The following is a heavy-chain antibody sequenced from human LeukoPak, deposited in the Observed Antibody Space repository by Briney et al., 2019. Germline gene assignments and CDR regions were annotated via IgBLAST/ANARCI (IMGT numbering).Heavy chain of an antibody. CDR2: IYYSGST. CDR1: GGSISSSTYF. Sequence: SETLSLTRTVSGGSISSSTYFWGWIRQPPGKGLEWIGTIYYSGSTYYNPSLKSRVTISVDSSKNQFPLRLSSVTAADTAVYYCARESLTWLQSRTSWFDPWGQGTLVTVSS. J-gene: IGHJ5*02. V-gene: IGHV4-39*06. D-gene: IGHD5-24*01. CDR3: ARESLTWLQSRTSWFDP.